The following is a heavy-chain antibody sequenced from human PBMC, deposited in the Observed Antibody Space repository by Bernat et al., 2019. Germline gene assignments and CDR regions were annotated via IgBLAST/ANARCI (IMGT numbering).Heavy chain of an antibody. CDR2: ISGSGGST. CDR3: ARDPNGYKYFDY. Sequence: EVQLLESGGGLVQPGGSLRLSCAASGFTFSSYAMSWVRQAPGKGLEWVSAISGSGGSTYYADSVKGRFTISRDNSKNTLYLQMNSLRAEDTAVYYCARDPNGYKYFDYWGQGTLVTVSS. J-gene: IGHJ4*02. V-gene: IGHV3-23*01. CDR1: GFTFSSYA. D-gene: IGHD5-24*01.